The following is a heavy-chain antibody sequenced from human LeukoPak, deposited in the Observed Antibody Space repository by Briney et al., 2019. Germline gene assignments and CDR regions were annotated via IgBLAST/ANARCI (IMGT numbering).Heavy chain of an antibody. Sequence: GGSLRLSCAASGFTFSSYAMSWVRQAPGKGLEWVSAISGSGGSTYYADSVKGRFTISRDNSKNTLYLQMNSLRDEDTAVYYCARALGGYDIVAGYYVTYFDHWGRGTLVTVSS. CDR1: GFTFSSYA. CDR3: ARALGGYDIVAGYYVTYFDH. J-gene: IGHJ4*02. V-gene: IGHV3-23*01. D-gene: IGHD3-9*01. CDR2: ISGSGGST.